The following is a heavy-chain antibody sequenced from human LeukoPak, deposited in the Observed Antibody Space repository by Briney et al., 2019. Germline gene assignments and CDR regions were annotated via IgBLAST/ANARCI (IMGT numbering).Heavy chain of an antibody. CDR1: GGSISSGSYY. J-gene: IGHJ5*02. CDR3: ARHRWIAKSTTVVTTNWFDP. V-gene: IGHV4-61*02. CDR2: IYTSGST. D-gene: IGHD4-23*01. Sequence: SQTLSLTCTVSGGSISSGSYYWSWIRQPAGKGLEWIGRIYTSGSTNYNPSLKSRVTISVDTSKNQFSLKLSSVTAADTAVYYCARHRWIAKSTTVVTTNWFDPWGQGTLVTVSS.